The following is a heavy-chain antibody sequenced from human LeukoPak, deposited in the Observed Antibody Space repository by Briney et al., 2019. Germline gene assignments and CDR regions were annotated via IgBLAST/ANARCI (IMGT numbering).Heavy chain of an antibody. V-gene: IGHV3-23*01. CDR2: ISGSGGST. CDR3: AKDAGCSSTSCYFGGGWYLDY. Sequence: PGGSLRLSCAASGFTFSSYAMSWVRQAPGKGLEWVSAISGSGGSTYYADSVKGRFTISRDNSKNTLYLQMNSLRAEDTAVYYCAKDAGCSSTSCYFGGGWYLDYWGQGTLVTVSS. D-gene: IGHD2-2*01. J-gene: IGHJ4*02. CDR1: GFTFSSYA.